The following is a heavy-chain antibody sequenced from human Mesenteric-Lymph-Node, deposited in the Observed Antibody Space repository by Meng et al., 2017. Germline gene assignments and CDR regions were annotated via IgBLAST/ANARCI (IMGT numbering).Heavy chain of an antibody. Sequence: SETLSLTCTVSGGSTSSYYWSWIRQPPGKRLEWIGYAFHSGSTNYNPSLKSRVTISVDTSKNQFSLKLSSVTAADTAVYYCAGTAAGRLMGDYWGQGTLVTVSS. V-gene: IGHV4-59*12. J-gene: IGHJ4*02. CDR1: GGSTSSYY. D-gene: IGHD6-13*01. CDR2: AFHSGST. CDR3: AGTAAGRLMGDY.